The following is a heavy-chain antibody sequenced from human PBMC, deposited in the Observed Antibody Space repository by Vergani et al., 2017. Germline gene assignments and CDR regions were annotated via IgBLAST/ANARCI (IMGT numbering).Heavy chain of an antibody. J-gene: IGHJ4*02. CDR1: GFTFSSYA. V-gene: IGHV3-30*04. D-gene: IGHD6-6*01. Sequence: QVQLVESGGGVVQPGRSLRLSCAASGFTFSSYAMHWVRQAPGKGLGWVAVISYDGSNKYYADSVKGRFTISRDNSKNTLYLQMNSLRAEDTAVYYCARDGNSSSDYWGQGTLVTVSS. CDR3: ARDGNSSSDY. CDR2: ISYDGSNK.